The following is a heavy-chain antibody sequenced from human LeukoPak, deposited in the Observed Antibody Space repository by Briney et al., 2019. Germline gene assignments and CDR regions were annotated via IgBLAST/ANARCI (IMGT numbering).Heavy chain of an antibody. D-gene: IGHD2-2*01. CDR1: GFTFDDYA. Sequence: PGGSLRLSCAASGFTFDDYAMHWVRQAPGKGLEWVSLISGDGGSTYYADSVKGRFTISRENSKNSLYLQMNSLRIEDTALYYCAKSQGYCSSTSCRPYSSSWPFNYWGQGTLVTVSS. CDR2: ISGDGGST. CDR3: AKSQGYCSSTSCRPYSSSWPFNY. J-gene: IGHJ4*02. V-gene: IGHV3-43*02.